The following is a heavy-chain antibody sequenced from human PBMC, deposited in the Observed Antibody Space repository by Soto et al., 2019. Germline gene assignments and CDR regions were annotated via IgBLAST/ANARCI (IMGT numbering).Heavy chain of an antibody. V-gene: IGHV6-1*01. D-gene: IGHD6-19*01. Sequence: SQTLSLTCAISGDSVSSTSTAWSWIRQSPSRGLEWLGRTYYRSNWYTDYAVSVKSRITISPDTSKNQFSLQLNSVTPEDTAVYYCARGSYYSGWVWGQGTLVTVSS. CDR3: ARGSYYSGWV. CDR2: TYYRSNWYT. CDR1: GDSVSSTSTA. J-gene: IGHJ4*02.